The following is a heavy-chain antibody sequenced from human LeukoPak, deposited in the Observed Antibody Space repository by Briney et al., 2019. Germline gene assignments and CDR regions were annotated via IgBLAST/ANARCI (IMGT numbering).Heavy chain of an antibody. Sequence: SETLSLTCTVSGGSISSYYWSWIRQPPGKGLEWIGYICYSGSTNYNPSLKSRVTISVDTSKNQFSLKLSSVTAADTAVYYCARQGGSPNYGMDVWGQGTTVTVSS. CDR3: ARQGGSPNYGMDV. CDR2: ICYSGST. V-gene: IGHV4-59*08. J-gene: IGHJ6*02. D-gene: IGHD1-26*01. CDR1: GGSISSYY.